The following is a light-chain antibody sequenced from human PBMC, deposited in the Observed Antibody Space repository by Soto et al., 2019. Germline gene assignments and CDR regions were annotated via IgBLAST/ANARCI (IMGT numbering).Light chain of an antibody. J-gene: IGLJ2*01. V-gene: IGLV2-11*01. CDR3: CSYAGSFTLL. Sequence: QSALTQPRSVSGSPGQSVTITCTGTSSNVGGYNFVSWYRQEPGKAPKLIVYDVSKRPSGVPDRFSGSKSGNTASLTISGLQAEDDGDYYCCSYAGSFTLLFGGGTKLTVL. CDR1: SSNVGGYNF. CDR2: DVS.